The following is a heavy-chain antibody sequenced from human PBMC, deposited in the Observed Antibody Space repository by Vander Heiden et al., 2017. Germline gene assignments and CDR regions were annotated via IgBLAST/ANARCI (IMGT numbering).Heavy chain of an antibody. CDR2: IGTSSSNI. V-gene: IGHV3-48*01. J-gene: IGHJ3*02. CDR3: ARRVVGAPRAFDI. D-gene: IGHD1-26*01. Sequence: VQLVESGGGLVQPGGSLRLSCAASGFPFSSFSMNWRRQAPGKGLEWVSYIGTSSSNIYYADSVKGRFTISRDNAKNSLYLQMNSLRAEDTAVYYCARRVVGAPRAFDIWGQGTMVTVSS. CDR1: GFPFSSFS.